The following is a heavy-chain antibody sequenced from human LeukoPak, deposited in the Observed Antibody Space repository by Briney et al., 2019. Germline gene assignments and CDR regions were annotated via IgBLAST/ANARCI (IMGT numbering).Heavy chain of an antibody. CDR3: ARGSIVGGTDAFDI. CDR1: GYTFTGYY. CDR2: INPNNGGT. J-gene: IGHJ3*02. V-gene: IGHV1-2*02. D-gene: IGHD1-26*01. Sequence: GASVKVSCKASGYTFTGYYMHWVRQAPGQGLEWMGWINPNNGGTKYAQKFQGRVTMTRDTSISTAYMELTRLRSDDMAVYYCARGSIVGGTDAFDIWGQGTMVTVSS.